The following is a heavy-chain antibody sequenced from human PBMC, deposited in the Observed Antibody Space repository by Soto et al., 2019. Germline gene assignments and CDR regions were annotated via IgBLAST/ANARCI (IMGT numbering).Heavy chain of an antibody. CDR3: ASHGFGSLHGLVDV. J-gene: IGHJ6*02. D-gene: IGHD3-10*01. CDR2: IQYNGYS. Sequence: QVQLQESGPGLVKPSETLSLTCTVSGGSITNYYCSWFRQPPGKGLEWIGYIQYNGYSAYNLSLKRRVTMSMDTSMTQFSRILESVTATDTAVYYCASHGFGSLHGLVDVWVQGTTVIVSS. V-gene: IGHV4-59*08. CDR1: GGSITNYY.